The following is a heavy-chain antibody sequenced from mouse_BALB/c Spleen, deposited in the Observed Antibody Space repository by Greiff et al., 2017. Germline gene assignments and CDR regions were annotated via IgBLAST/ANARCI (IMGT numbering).Heavy chain of an antibody. CDR1: GFAFSSYD. CDR3: ARYDYLYAMDY. Sequence: DVMLVESGGGLVKPGGSLKLSCAASGFAFSSYDMSWVRQTPEKRLEWVAYISSGGGSTYYPDTVKGRFTISRDNAKNTLYLQMSSLKSEDTAMYYCARYDYLYAMDYWGQGTSVTVSS. J-gene: IGHJ4*01. CDR2: ISSGGGST. D-gene: IGHD2-4*01. V-gene: IGHV5-12-1*01.